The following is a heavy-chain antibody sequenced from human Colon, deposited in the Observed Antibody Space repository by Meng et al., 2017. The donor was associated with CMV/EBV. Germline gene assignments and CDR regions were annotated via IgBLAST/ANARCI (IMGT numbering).Heavy chain of an antibody. J-gene: IGHJ4*02. D-gene: IGHD2-21*02. CDR2: IRGNGGSA. CDR3: AKGAASGVTAPDY. V-gene: IGHV3-23*01. Sequence: GESLKISCAASGFTFSGYTMTWVRQAPGKGLEWVSRIRGNGGSAAYADSVQDRFTISRDNSQNTLYLQMNSLRAEDTAVYYCAKGAASGVTAPDYWGQGTLVTVPQ. CDR1: GFTFSGYT.